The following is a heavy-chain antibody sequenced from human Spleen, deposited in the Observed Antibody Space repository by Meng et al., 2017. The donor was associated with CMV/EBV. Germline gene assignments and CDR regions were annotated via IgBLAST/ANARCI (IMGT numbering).Heavy chain of an antibody. J-gene: IGHJ4*02. CDR1: GGSISSYY. CDR2: IYYSGST. D-gene: IGHD3-22*01. CDR3: ARDGSGFYYQYYFDF. Sequence: SETLSLTCTVSGGSISSYYWSWIRQPPGKGLEWIGYIYYSGSTNYNPSLKSRVTISVDTSKNQFSLKLSSVTAADTAVYYCARDGSGFYYQYYFDFWGQGALVTVSS. V-gene: IGHV4-59*08.